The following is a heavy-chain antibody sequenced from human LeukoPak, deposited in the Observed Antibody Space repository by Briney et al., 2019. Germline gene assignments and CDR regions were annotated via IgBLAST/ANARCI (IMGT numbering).Heavy chain of an antibody. D-gene: IGHD3-10*01. Sequence: VASVKVSCKVSGYTLTELSMHWVRQAPGKGLEWMGGFDPEDGETIYAQKFQGRVTMTEDTSTDTAYMELSSLRSEDTAVHYCATDNSFDYGSGTFDYWGQGTLVTVSS. CDR1: GYTLTELS. CDR3: ATDNSFDYGSGTFDY. J-gene: IGHJ4*02. V-gene: IGHV1-24*01. CDR2: FDPEDGET.